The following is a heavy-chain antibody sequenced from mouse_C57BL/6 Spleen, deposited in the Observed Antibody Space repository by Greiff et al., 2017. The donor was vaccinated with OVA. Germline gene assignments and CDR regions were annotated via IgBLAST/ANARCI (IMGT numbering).Heavy chain of an antibody. CDR1: GFSLTSYG. V-gene: IGHV2-2*01. CDR2: IWSGGST. J-gene: IGHJ1*03. Sequence: VQLQQSGPGLVQPSQSLSITCTVSGFSLTSYGVHWVRQSPGKGLEWLGVIWSGGSTDYNAAFISRLSISKDNSKSHVFFKMNSLQADDTAIYYCASSTTGDWYFDVWGTGTTVTVSS. D-gene: IGHD1-1*01. CDR3: ASSTTGDWYFDV.